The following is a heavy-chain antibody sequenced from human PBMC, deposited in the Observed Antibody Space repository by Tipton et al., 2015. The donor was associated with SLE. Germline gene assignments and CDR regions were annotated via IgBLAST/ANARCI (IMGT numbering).Heavy chain of an antibody. CDR2: IYYSGST. CDR3: ARQLGIPSSRYYFDY. CDR1: GGSISSSSYY. D-gene: IGHD7-27*01. Sequence: LTCTVSGGSISSSSYYWGWIRQPPGKGLEWIGSIYYSGSTYYNPSLKSRVTISVDTSKNQFSLKLSSVTAADTAVYYCARQLGIPSSRYYFDYWGQGTLVTVSS. V-gene: IGHV4-39*07. J-gene: IGHJ4*02.